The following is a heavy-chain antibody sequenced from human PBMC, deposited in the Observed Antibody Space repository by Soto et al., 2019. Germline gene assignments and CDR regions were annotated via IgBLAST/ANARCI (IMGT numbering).Heavy chain of an antibody. CDR3: AKDALPYNGKWDYLDP. J-gene: IGHJ5*02. D-gene: IGHD1-20*01. CDR2: IGGDDKT. CDR1: GFTFSDYA. Sequence: EVQLLESGGALVQPGGSLRLSCAASGFTFSDYAMSWVRQAPGKGLEWVSSIGGDDKTFYTDSVKGRFTSSRDNSKNTLSLQLNSLRVEDTAIYFCAKDALPYNGKWDYLDPWGQGTLVTVSP. V-gene: IGHV3-23*01.